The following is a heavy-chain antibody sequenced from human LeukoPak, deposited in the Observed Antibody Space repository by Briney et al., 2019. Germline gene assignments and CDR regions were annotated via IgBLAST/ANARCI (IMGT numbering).Heavy chain of an antibody. J-gene: IGHJ3*02. CDR1: GFTFSSYE. D-gene: IGHD2-15*01. CDR2: ISSSGSTI. Sequence: GGSLRLSCAASGFTFSSYEMNWVRQAPGKGLEWVSYISSSGSTIYFADSVKGRFTISRDNAKNSLYLQMNSLRAEDTAVYYCARDCGGGSCYGPYDAFDIWGQGTMVTVSS. CDR3: ARDCGGGSCYGPYDAFDI. V-gene: IGHV3-48*03.